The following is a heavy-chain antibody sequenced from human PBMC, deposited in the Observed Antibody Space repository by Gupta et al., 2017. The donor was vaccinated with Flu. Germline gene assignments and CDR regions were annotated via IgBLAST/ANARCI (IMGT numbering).Heavy chain of an antibody. D-gene: IGHD6-19*01. J-gene: IGHJ1*01. Sequence: QVQLQESGPGLVKPSQTLSLTCTFPGGSISRGAYYWSWIRQHPGKGLEWIGYIYYSGSTYYTPSLKSRVTMSVDTSKNQFSLKLSSVTAADTAVYYCARDAPVAGSFQHWGQGTLVTVSS. CDR2: IYYSGST. CDR3: ARDAPVAGSFQH. CDR1: GGSISRGAYY. V-gene: IGHV4-31*03.